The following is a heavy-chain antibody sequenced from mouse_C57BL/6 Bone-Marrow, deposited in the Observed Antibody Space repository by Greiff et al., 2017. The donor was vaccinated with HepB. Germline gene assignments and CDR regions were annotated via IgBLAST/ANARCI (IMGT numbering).Heavy chain of an antibody. D-gene: IGHD1-1*01. CDR2: IYPRSGNT. J-gene: IGHJ2*01. CDR1: GYTFTSYG. V-gene: IGHV1-81*01. CDR3: ARRTTVVAKVDY. Sequence: QVQLKESGAELARPGASVKLSCKASGYTFTSYGISWVKQRTGQGLEWIGEIYPRSGNTYYNEKFKGKATLTADKSSSTAYMELRSLTSEDSAVYFCARRTTVVAKVDYWGQGTTLTVSS.